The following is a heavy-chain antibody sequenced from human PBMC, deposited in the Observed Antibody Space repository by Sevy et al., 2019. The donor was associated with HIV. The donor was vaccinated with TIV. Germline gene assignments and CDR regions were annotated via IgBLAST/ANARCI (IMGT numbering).Heavy chain of an antibody. CDR3: ARVGSRYYCWSGYYGMDV. CDR2: ISYDGSNK. D-gene: IGHD3-3*01. J-gene: IGHJ6*02. CDR1: GFTFSSYA. V-gene: IGHV3-30*04. Sequence: GGSLRLSCAASGFTFSSYAMHWVRQAPGKGLEWVAVISYDGSNKYYADSVKGRFTITRDNSKNTLYLQMNSLRAEDTAVYYCARVGSRYYCWSGYYGMDVWGQGTTVTVSS.